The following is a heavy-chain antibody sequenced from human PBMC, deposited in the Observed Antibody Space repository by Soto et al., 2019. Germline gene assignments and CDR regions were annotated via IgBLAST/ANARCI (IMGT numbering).Heavy chain of an antibody. CDR1: GFTFSDYY. CDR3: ARGMYYYDSSGWAY. Sequence: GGSLRLSCSASGFTFSDYYMSWIRQAPGKGLERVSYISSSSSTIYYADSVKGRFTISRDNAKNSLYLQMNSLRDEDTAVYYCARGMYYYDSSGWAYWGQGTLVTVSS. J-gene: IGHJ4*02. D-gene: IGHD3-22*01. V-gene: IGHV3-11*04. CDR2: ISSSSSTI.